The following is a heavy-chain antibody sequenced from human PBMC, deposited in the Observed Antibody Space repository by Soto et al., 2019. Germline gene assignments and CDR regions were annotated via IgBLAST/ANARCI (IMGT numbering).Heavy chain of an antibody. CDR2: INPSGGST. CDR1: GYTFTSYY. CDR3: ARDRVHHYYDSSGYYSYFDY. J-gene: IGHJ4*02. Sequence: ASVKVSCKASGYTFTSYYMHWVRQAPGRGLEWMGIINPSGGSTSYAQKFQGRVTMTRDTSTSTVYMELSSLRSEDTAVYYCARDRVHHYYDSSGYYSYFDYWGQGTLVTVSS. D-gene: IGHD3-22*01. V-gene: IGHV1-46*01.